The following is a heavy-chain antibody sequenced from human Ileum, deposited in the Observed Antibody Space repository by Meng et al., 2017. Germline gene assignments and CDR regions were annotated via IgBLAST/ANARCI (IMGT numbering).Heavy chain of an antibody. V-gene: IGHV4-34*01. CDR1: GDSFSGYY. CDR3: ARRVGATPYAYNWLDP. J-gene: IGHJ5*02. Sequence: QVQLQQWGAGLLKPSETLSLTCGVYGDSFSGYYWSWIRQPPGKGLEWIGEIDHSGGTNYNPSLKNRVTISVDTSNNRFSLKLSSVKAADTALYFCARRVGATPYAYNWLDPRGQGTLVTVSS. CDR2: IDHSGGT. D-gene: IGHD1-26*01.